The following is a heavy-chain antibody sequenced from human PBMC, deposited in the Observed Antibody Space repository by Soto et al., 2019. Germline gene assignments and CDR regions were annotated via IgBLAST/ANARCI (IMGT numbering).Heavy chain of an antibody. D-gene: IGHD6-13*01. CDR1: GFTFSSSA. Sequence: QVQLVESGGGVVQPGRSLRLSCAASGFTFSSSAMHWVRQAPGKALEWVAVISYDGKVKYYADSVKGRFTFSRDNSQNTLSLPLNSLRADDTAVYYCARGIATLSEYYFDYWGQGTLVTVSS. J-gene: IGHJ4*02. CDR2: ISYDGKVK. V-gene: IGHV3-30*04. CDR3: ARGIATLSEYYFDY.